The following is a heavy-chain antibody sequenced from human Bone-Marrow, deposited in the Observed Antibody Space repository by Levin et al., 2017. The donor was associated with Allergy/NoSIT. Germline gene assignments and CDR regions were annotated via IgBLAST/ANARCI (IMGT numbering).Heavy chain of an antibody. V-gene: IGHV3-33*03. CDR2: IWYDGSNE. D-gene: IGHD6-13*01. Sequence: GGSLRLSCAASGFAFGGSGIHWVRQAPGKGLEWVALIWYDGSNENYADSVKGRFTISRDNFKKMVYLQMNSLRVDDTAIYYCAGGRAAAHFDYYYYMEIWGKGTTVTVSS. CDR1: GFAFGGSG. J-gene: IGHJ6*03. CDR3: AGGRAAAHFDYYYYMEI.